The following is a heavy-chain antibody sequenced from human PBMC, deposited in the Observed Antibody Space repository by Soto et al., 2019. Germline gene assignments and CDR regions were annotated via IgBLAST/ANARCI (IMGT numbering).Heavy chain of an antibody. Sequence: QVQLVESGGGVVQPGRSLRLSCAGSGFPFTSYGMHWVREGPDKGLEWVAVISYDGSDKYYADSVKGRFTISRDNSKNMLYLQMNSLRAEDTAVYYCDTNSGRPNDYWGQGTLVTVSS. CDR3: DTNSGRPNDY. CDR1: GFPFTSYG. J-gene: IGHJ4*02. V-gene: IGHV3-30*03. CDR2: ISYDGSDK. D-gene: IGHD1-26*01.